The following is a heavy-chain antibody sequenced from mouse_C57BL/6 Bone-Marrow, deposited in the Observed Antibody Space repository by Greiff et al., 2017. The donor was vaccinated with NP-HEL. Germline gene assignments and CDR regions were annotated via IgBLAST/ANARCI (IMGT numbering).Heavy chain of an antibody. D-gene: IGHD1-1*01. CDR1: GHTFTSYW. J-gene: IGHJ2*01. CDR2: IDPSDSYT. V-gene: IGHV1-50*01. Sequence: VQLQQPGAELVKPGASVKLSCKASGHTFTSYWMQWVKQRPGQGLEWIGEIDPSDSYTNYNQKFKGKATLTVDTSSSTAYMQLSSLTSEDSAVYYCARLLLYYFDYWGQGTTLTVSS. CDR3: ARLLLYYFDY.